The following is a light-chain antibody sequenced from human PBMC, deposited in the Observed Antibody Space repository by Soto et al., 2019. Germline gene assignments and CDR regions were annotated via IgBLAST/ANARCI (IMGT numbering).Light chain of an antibody. CDR2: AAS. J-gene: IGKJ3*01. Sequence: DIQMTQSPSSLSASVGDRVTITCRASQSISSYLNWYQQKPGKAPKLLIYAASSLQSGVPSRFSGSGSGTDFTLTISSLQPEDFATYYCQQSYSTPVDFGPGPKVEIK. CDR3: QQSYSTPVD. V-gene: IGKV1-39*01. CDR1: QSISSY.